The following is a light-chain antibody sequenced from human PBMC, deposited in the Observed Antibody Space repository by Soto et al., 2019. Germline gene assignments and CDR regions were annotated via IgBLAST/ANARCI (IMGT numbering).Light chain of an antibody. V-gene: IGLV1-40*01. J-gene: IGLJ3*02. CDR1: SSNIGADYD. CDR2: DNV. CDR3: QSYDSGLSARV. Sequence: QSALTQPPSVSGAPGQRITISCAGSSSNIGADYDVHWYQQFPGTAPKLLIYDNVNRPSGVPDRFSGSKSGTSASLAITGLQAEDEADYYCQSYDSGLSARVFGGGTKLTVL.